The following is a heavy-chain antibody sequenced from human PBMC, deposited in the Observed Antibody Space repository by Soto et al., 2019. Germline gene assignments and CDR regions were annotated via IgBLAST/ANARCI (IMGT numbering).Heavy chain of an antibody. CDR3: ARTRCSRSGSRPNLDF. J-gene: IGHJ4*02. Sequence: SETLSLTCTVSGGSISSGDYYWSWIHQPPGKGLEWIGYINYSGSTNYNPSLKSRVTISEDTSKNQFSLRLSSLTAADTAVHYCARTRCSRSGSRPNLDFWGQGTLVTVSS. CDR1: GGSISSGDYY. V-gene: IGHV4-30-4*01. CDR2: INYSGST. D-gene: IGHD2-2*01.